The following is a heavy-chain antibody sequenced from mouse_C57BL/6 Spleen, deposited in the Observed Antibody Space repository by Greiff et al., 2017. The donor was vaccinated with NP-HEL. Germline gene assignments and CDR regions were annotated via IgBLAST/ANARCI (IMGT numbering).Heavy chain of an antibody. Sequence: QVQLQQSGAELARPGASVKLSCKASGYTFTSYGISWVKQRTGQGLEWIGEIYPRSGNTYYNEKFKGKATLTADKSSSTAYMELRSLTSEDSAVYFCEEGRGAYWGQGTLVTVSA. CDR2: IYPRSGNT. CDR1: GYTFTSYG. V-gene: IGHV1-81*01. CDR3: EEGRGAY. J-gene: IGHJ3*01.